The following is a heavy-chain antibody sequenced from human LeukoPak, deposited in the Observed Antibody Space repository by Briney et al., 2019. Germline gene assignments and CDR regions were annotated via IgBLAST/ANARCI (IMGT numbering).Heavy chain of an antibody. D-gene: IGHD3-22*01. Sequence: GGSLRLSCAASGFTFSSYAMHWVRQAPGKGLEWVAVISYDGSNKYYADSVKGRFTISRDNSKNTLYLQMNSLRAEGTAVYYCASRGYDSSGYYLYYFDYWGQGTLVTVSS. CDR1: GFTFSSYA. V-gene: IGHV3-30*01. J-gene: IGHJ4*02. CDR3: ASRGYDSSGYYLYYFDY. CDR2: ISYDGSNK.